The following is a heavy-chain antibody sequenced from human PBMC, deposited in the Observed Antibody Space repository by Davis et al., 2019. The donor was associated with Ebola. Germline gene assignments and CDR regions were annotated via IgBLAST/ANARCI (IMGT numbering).Heavy chain of an antibody. J-gene: IGHJ6*04. CDR1: GFTFSDYY. CDR2: ISGSGGST. D-gene: IGHD6-19*01. CDR3: AKGGSGWPSDYSYGMGV. Sequence: GGSLRLSCAASGFTFSDYYMSWIRQAPGKGLEWVSAISGSGGSTYYADSVKGRFTISRDNSKNTLYLQMNSLRAEDTAVYYCAKGGSGWPSDYSYGMGVWGKGTTVTVSS. V-gene: IGHV3-23*01.